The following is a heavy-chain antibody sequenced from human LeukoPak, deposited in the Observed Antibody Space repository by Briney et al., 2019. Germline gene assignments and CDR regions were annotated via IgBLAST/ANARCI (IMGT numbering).Heavy chain of an antibody. CDR2: INPSGGST. Sequence: GASVKVSCKASGYTFTSYYMHWVRQAPGQGLEWMGIINPSGGSTSYAQKFQGRVTMTRDTSTSTVYMGLSSLRSEDTAVYYCAREAITIFGVARSFDYWGQGTLVTVSS. J-gene: IGHJ4*02. V-gene: IGHV1-46*01. D-gene: IGHD3-3*01. CDR3: AREAITIFGVARSFDY. CDR1: GYTFTSYY.